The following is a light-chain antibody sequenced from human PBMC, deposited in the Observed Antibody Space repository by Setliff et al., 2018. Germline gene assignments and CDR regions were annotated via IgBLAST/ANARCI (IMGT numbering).Light chain of an antibody. V-gene: IGLV2-23*02. Sequence: QSALTQPASVSGSPGQSITISCTGIGSGGENYNLVSWYQQHPGKAPKMMIYEVSKRPSGVSTRFSGSKSGNTASLTISGLQAEDGADYYCCSYAGSPNSYVFGTGTKVTVL. J-gene: IGLJ1*01. CDR1: GSGGENYNL. CDR2: EVS. CDR3: CSYAGSPNSYV.